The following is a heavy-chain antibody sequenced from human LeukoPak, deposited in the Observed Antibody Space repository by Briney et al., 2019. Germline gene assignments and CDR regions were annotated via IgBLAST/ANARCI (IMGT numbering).Heavy chain of an antibody. J-gene: IGHJ5*02. CDR2: ISTSGSAT. D-gene: IGHD2-15*01. CDR3: ARGYCSGGNCYPLFDP. CDR1: GFTVSSNY. V-gene: IGHV3-11*01. Sequence: GGSLRLSCAASGFTVSSNYMSWVRQAPGKGLEWVSYISTSGSATYYADSVKGRFTISRDNAKNSLYLQMNSLRAEDTAVYYCARGYCSGGNCYPLFDPWGQGTLVTVSS.